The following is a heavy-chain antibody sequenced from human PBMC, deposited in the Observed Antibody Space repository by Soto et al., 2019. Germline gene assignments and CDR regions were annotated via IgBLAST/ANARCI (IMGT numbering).Heavy chain of an antibody. J-gene: IGHJ4*02. CDR2: IGRSGETI. D-gene: IGHD6-6*01. Sequence: GGSLRLSCVGSGFTFSSFEMNWVRQTPGKGLEWLSYIGRSGETIYYADSVKGRFTISRDNAKSSLSLQMTGPRDEDTGIYYCARDSRGGAARRPTFYYWGRGTLVTVSS. V-gene: IGHV3-48*03. CDR3: ARDSRGGAARRPTFYY. CDR1: GFTFSSFE.